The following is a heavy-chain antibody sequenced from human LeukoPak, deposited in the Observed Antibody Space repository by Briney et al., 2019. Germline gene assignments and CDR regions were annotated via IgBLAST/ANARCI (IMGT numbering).Heavy chain of an antibody. CDR2: IYSGGST. Sequence: PGGSLRLSCAASGFTVSSNYMSWVRQAPGKGLEWVSVIYSGGSTYYADSVKGRFTISRDNSKNTLYLQMNSLRAEDTAVYYCASGPGIAVAGTLLFDPWGQGTLVTVSS. CDR3: ASGPGIAVAGTLLFDP. D-gene: IGHD6-19*01. V-gene: IGHV3-66*02. J-gene: IGHJ5*02. CDR1: GFTVSSNY.